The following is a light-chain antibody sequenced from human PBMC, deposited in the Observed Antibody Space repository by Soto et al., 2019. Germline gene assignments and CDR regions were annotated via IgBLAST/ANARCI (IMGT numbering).Light chain of an antibody. CDR3: QQYDNLPIT. CDR1: QDMSNY. Sequence: DIQMTQSPSSLSASVGDRVTITCQASQDMSNYLNWYQQKPGKAPKLLIYDASNVETGVPSRFSGSGSGTDFTFTISSLQHEDIATYYCQQYDNLPITFGQGTRLEIK. CDR2: DAS. J-gene: IGKJ5*01. V-gene: IGKV1-33*01.